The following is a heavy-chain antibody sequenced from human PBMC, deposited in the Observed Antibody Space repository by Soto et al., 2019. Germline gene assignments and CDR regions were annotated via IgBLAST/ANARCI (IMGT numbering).Heavy chain of an antibody. J-gene: IGHJ5*02. CDR3: ARGRSFSYDSTPPPMFDP. V-gene: IGHV3-13*01. D-gene: IGHD3-10*01. CDR2: IGTLSDT. CDR1: GFAFSTFD. Sequence: GGSLRLSCAGSGFAFSTFDIHWVRQAPGKGLEWVSGIGTLSDTFYAASVQGRLTISRQNAKNSVYLQMNSLRAGDTAFYYCARGRSFSYDSTPPPMFDPWGQRTLVTVSS.